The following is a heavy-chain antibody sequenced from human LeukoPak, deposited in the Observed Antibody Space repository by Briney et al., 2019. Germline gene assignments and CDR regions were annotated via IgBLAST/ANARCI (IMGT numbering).Heavy chain of an antibody. J-gene: IGHJ5*02. CDR2: IYTSGST. CDR3: ARDNYYDSSGP. V-gene: IGHV4-61*02. D-gene: IGHD3-22*01. Sequence: SQTLSLTCTVSGGSISSGCYYWSWIRQPAGKGLEWIGRIYTSGSTNYDPSLKSRVTISVDTSKNQFSLKLSSVTAADTAVYYCARDNYYDSSGPWGQGTLVTVSS. CDR1: GGSISSGCYY.